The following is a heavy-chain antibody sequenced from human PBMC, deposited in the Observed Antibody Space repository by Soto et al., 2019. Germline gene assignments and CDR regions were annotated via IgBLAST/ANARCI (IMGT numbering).Heavy chain of an antibody. CDR2: IPAIVGNT. V-gene: IGHV1-18*01. CDR1: GGTYSSYA. Sequence: GSVKGSCQAAGGTYSSYAISWVRQAPGQGLEWMGGIPAIVGNTKFAQKLQDRVTMTTATYTSTAYMELASLRSDDTAVYYCARGCIALTARLGYWGQGTLGTGSS. D-gene: IGHD2-21*02. CDR3: ARGCIALTARLGY. J-gene: IGHJ4*02.